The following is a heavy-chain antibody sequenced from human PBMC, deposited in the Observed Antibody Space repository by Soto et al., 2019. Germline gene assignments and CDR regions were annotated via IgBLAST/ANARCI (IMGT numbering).Heavy chain of an antibody. CDR2: ISAYNGNT. Sequence: ASVKVSCKASGYTFTSYGISWVRQAPGQGLEWMGWISAYNGNTNYAQKLQGRVTMTTDTSTSTACMELRSLRSDDTAVYYCAREERVRTVYGPWGQGTLVTVSS. J-gene: IGHJ5*02. CDR3: AREERVRTVYGP. D-gene: IGHD1-1*01. CDR1: GYTFTSYG. V-gene: IGHV1-18*01.